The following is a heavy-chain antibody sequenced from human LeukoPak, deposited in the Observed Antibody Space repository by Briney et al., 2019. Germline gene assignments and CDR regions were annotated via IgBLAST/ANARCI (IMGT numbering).Heavy chain of an antibody. D-gene: IGHD4-17*01. J-gene: IGHJ6*02. Sequence: SGPLSLPCTASGGSISSYYWGWFRQPPGRGLEWIGSMYYSGSTHHNPSLKSRVTMSVDTSKKQFSLKLSSVTAADTAVYYCARHRTFGDYVAEYGMDVWGQGTTVTVSS. V-gene: IGHV4-39*01. CDR3: ARHRTFGDYVAEYGMDV. CDR1: GGSISSYY. CDR2: MYYSGST.